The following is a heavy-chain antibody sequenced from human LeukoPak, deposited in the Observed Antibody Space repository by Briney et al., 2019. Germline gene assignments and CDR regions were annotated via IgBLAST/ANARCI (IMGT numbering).Heavy chain of an antibody. CDR3: ARGNDFWSGYYSRGWFDP. CDR1: SGSISSYY. Sequence: PSETLSLTCTVSSGSISSYYWSWIRQPAGKGLEWIGRIYTSGSTNYNPSLKSRVTMSVDTSKNQFSLKLSSVTAADTAVYYCARGNDFWSGYYSRGWFDPWGQGTLVTVSS. V-gene: IGHV4-4*07. CDR2: IYTSGST. J-gene: IGHJ5*02. D-gene: IGHD3-3*01.